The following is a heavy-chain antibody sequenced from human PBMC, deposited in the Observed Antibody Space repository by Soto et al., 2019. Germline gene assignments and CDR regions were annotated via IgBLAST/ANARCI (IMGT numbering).Heavy chain of an antibody. CDR1: GYTFTSYD. CDR3: ARAPTRITIVGVVKYYYYYCIDV. V-gene: IGHV1-8*01. D-gene: IGHD3-3*01. J-gene: IGHJ6*02. CDR2: MTPNSGNT. Sequence: QVQLVQSGAEVKKPGASVKVSCKASGYTFTSYDINWVRQATGQGLEWMGWMTPNSGNTGYAQKFQGRVTMTRNSSIITAYMELSSVRSEDTAVYYCARAPTRITIVGVVKYYYYYCIDVWGQGTTVTVSS.